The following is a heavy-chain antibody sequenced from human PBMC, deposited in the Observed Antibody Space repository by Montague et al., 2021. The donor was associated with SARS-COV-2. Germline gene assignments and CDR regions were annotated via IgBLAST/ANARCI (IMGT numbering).Heavy chain of an antibody. CDR3: ASPGGYCTGGSCYYVY. Sequence: SETLSLTCSVSGGSISTYYWSWIRQPPGKGLEWIGYIYYSGSTNYNPSLKSQVTISIDTSKNQFSLELSSVTAADMAVYYCASPGGYCTGGSCYYVYWGQGTLVTVSS. D-gene: IGHD2-15*01. V-gene: IGHV4-59*01. CDR2: IYYSGST. CDR1: GGSISTYY. J-gene: IGHJ4*02.